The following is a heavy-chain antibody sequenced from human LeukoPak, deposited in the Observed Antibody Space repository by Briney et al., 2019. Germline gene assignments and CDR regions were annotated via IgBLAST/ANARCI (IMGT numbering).Heavy chain of an antibody. CDR1: GFTFSSYS. D-gene: IGHD2-2*01. V-gene: IGHV3-21*01. Sequence: GGSLRLSCAASGFTFSSYSMNWVRQAPGKGLEWVSSISSSSSYIYYADSVKGRFTISRDNAKNSLYLQMNSLRAEDTAVYYCARDMDYVVVPAANRGVAFDIWGQGTMVTVSS. J-gene: IGHJ3*02. CDR2: ISSSSSYI. CDR3: ARDMDYVVVPAANRGVAFDI.